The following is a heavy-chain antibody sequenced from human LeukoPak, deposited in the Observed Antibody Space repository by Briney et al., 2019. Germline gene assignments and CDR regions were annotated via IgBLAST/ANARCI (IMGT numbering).Heavy chain of an antibody. CDR2: IYPGDPGT. J-gene: IGHJ4*02. D-gene: IGHD6-6*01. Sequence: GESLKISCKGSRYSFTRYWIGWVRHIRGKGLEWRGIIYPGDPGTRYSPSFQGQVTISADKSISTAYLQWSSLKASDTAMYYCARAEYSSSSSYDYWGQGTLVTVSS. V-gene: IGHV5-51*01. CDR1: RYSFTRYW. CDR3: ARAEYSSSSSYDY.